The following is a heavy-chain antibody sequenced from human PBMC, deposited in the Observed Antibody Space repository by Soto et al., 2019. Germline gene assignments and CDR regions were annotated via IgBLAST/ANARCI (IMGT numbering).Heavy chain of an antibody. V-gene: IGHV1-18*01. CDR2: ISTDNGNT. CDR3: ARDQGITTVGVYAMYYYGIDV. D-gene: IGHD2-8*01. J-gene: IGHJ6*01. Sequence: GASVKVSCKASGYAFTNSGISWVRQAPGQGLERMGWISTDNGNTNYAQHLQGRVSMTTDTSTSTAYMDLRSLRSDDTAVYYCARDQGITTVGVYAMYYYGIDVAGEGSTVTVSS. CDR1: GYAFTNSG.